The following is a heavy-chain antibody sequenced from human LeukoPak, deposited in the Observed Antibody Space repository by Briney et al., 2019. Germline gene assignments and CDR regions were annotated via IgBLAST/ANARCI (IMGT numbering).Heavy chain of an antibody. D-gene: IGHD6-19*01. CDR1: GFTFGSYA. Sequence: PGGSLRLSCAASGFTFGSYAMHWVRQAPGKGLEWVAVISYDGSNKYYADSVKGRFTISRDNSKNALYLQMNSLRAEDAAVYYCARAWSSGWYGLDYWGQGTLVTVSS. J-gene: IGHJ4*02. CDR2: ISYDGSNK. V-gene: IGHV3-30-3*01. CDR3: ARAWSSGWYGLDY.